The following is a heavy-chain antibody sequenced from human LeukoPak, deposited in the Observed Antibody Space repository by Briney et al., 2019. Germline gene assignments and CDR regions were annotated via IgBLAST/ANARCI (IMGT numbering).Heavy chain of an antibody. CDR1: GGSFSGYY. D-gene: IGHD5-18*01. J-gene: IGHJ6*03. V-gene: IGHV4-34*01. CDR3: ARGLTRGYSYDGALSCYYYMDV. Sequence: SETLSLTCAVYGGSFSGYYWSWIRQPPGKGLEWIGEINHSGSTNYNPSLKSRVTISVDTSKNQFSLKLSSVTAADTAVYYCARGLTRGYSYDGALSCYYYMDVWGKGTTVTVSS. CDR2: INHSGST.